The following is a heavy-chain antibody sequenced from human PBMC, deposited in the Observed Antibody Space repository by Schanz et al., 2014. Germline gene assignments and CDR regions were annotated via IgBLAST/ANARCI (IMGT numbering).Heavy chain of an antibody. CDR1: GFTFSDYY. Sequence: VQLLESGGGLVQPGGSLRLSCAASGFTFSDYYMTWIRQAPGKGLEWVSDISDSGDSTHYADSVKGRFTISRDNAKNSLFLQMNSLRAEDTAVYYCAKVAPAATYLDSWGLGTLVTVSS. J-gene: IGHJ4*02. CDR2: ISDSGDST. V-gene: IGHV3-11*01. CDR3: AKVAPAATYLDS. D-gene: IGHD2-2*01.